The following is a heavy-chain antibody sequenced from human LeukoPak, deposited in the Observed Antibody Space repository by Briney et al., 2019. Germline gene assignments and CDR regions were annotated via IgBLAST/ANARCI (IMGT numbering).Heavy chain of an antibody. CDR3: ARVESGYCSSTSCYERGYYYYYYMDV. V-gene: IGHV4-38-2*02. CDR1: GYSISSGYH. D-gene: IGHD2-2*01. CDR2: IYRSGVT. J-gene: IGHJ6*03. Sequence: PSETLSLTCSVSGYSISSGYHWGWIRLPPGKGLEWIGNIYRSGVTYYNPSLKSRVTISVDTSKNHFSLRLSSVTAADSAVYYCARVESGYCSSTSCYERGYYYYYYMDVWGKGTTVTVSS.